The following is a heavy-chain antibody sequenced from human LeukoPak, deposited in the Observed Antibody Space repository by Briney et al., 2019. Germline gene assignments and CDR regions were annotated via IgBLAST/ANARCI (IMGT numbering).Heavy chain of an antibody. Sequence: VASVKVSCKASGYTFTGYYMHWVRQAPGQGLEWMGWISPNSGGTNYAQKFQGRVTMTRDTSISTAYMELSRLRSDDTAVYYCARAVPTYYYDSALPDYWGQGTLVTVSS. CDR1: GYTFTGYY. J-gene: IGHJ4*02. CDR3: ARAVPTYYYDSALPDY. CDR2: ISPNSGGT. V-gene: IGHV1-2*02. D-gene: IGHD3-22*01.